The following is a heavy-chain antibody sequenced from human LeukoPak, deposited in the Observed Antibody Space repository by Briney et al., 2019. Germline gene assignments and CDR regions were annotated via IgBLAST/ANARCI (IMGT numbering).Heavy chain of an antibody. CDR2: IYYSGST. CDR3: ARGRQDIVVVVAATGWFDP. Sequence: SETLSLTCTVSGGSISSSSYYWGWIRQPPGKGLEWIGSIYYSGSTYCNPSLKSRVTISVDTSKNQFSLKLSSVTAADTAVYYCARGRQDIVVVVAATGWFDPWGQGTLVTVSS. V-gene: IGHV4-39*07. D-gene: IGHD2-15*01. J-gene: IGHJ5*02. CDR1: GGSISSSSYY.